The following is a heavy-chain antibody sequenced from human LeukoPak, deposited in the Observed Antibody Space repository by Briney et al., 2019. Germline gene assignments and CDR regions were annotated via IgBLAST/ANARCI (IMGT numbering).Heavy chain of an antibody. J-gene: IGHJ4*02. V-gene: IGHV4-39*01. CDR3: ARRSQTAAGRGIDY. D-gene: IGHD6-13*01. CDR1: DGSISSSSSYY. Sequence: SETLSLTCNVSDGSISSSSSYYWGWIRQPPGKGLEWIGTMSNSGSTYYNPSLKSRVTISGDTSKNQFSLKLSSVTAADTAVFYCARRSQTAAGRGIDYWGQGTLVTVSS. CDR2: MSNSGST.